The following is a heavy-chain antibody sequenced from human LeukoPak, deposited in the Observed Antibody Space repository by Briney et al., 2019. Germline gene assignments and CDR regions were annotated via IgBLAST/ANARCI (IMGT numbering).Heavy chain of an antibody. J-gene: IGHJ6*03. V-gene: IGHV4-4*07. D-gene: IGHD3-10*01. CDR2: IYTSGST. Sequence: SETLSLTCTVSGGSISSYYWSWIRQPAGKGLEWIGRIYTSGSTNYNPSLKSRVTMSVDTSKNQFSLKLSSVTAADTAVYYCARERPALLLWFGEDSYYYYMDVWGKGTTVTVSS. CDR3: ARERPALLLWFGEDSYYYYMDV. CDR1: GGSISSYY.